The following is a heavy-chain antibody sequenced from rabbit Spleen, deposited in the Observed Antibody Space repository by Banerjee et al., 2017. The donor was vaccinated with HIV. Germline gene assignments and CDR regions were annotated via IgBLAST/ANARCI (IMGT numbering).Heavy chain of an antibody. CDR3: ARDGAGGSYFAL. Sequence: QELVESGGGLVQPGESLKLSCKASGFTLSSYYMNWVRQAPGKGLEWIGYIDPVFGITYYANWVNGRFSISRENAQNTVFLQMTSLTAADTATYFCARDGAGGSYFALWGQGPLVTVS. CDR1: GFTLSSYY. CDR2: IDPVFGIT. V-gene: IGHV1S7*01. J-gene: IGHJ3*01. D-gene: IGHD8-1*01.